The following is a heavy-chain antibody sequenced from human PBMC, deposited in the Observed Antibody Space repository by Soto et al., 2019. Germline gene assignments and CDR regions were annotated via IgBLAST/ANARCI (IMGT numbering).Heavy chain of an antibody. J-gene: IGHJ4*02. CDR1: GGSISSYY. D-gene: IGHD2-15*01. V-gene: IGHV4-59*12. CDR3: ARRYCSGGSCDHFDY. Sequence: PSETLSLTCTVSGGSISSYYWSWIRQPPGKGLEWIGYIYYSGSTNYNPSLKSRVTISVDTSKNQFSLKLSSVTAADTAVYYCARRYCSGGSCDHFDYWGQGTLVTVSS. CDR2: IYYSGST.